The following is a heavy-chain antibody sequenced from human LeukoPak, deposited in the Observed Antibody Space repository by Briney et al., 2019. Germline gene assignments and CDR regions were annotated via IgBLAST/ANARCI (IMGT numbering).Heavy chain of an antibody. Sequence: PSETLSLTCAVYGGSFSGYYWSWIRQPPGKGLEWIGEINHSGSTNYNPSLKSRVTISVDKSKNQFSLKLSSVTAAVTAVYYCWTEGYCSGGSCHDAFDIWGQGTMVTVSS. V-gene: IGHV4-34*03. CDR2: INHSGST. CDR1: GGSFSGYY. J-gene: IGHJ3*02. CDR3: WTEGYCSGGSCHDAFDI. D-gene: IGHD2-15*01.